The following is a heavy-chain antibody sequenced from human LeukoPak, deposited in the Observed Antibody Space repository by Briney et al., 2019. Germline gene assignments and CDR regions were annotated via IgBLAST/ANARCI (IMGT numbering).Heavy chain of an antibody. CDR1: GYTLTELS. V-gene: IGHV1-24*01. CDR3: ATGSDTAMVTPLGY. Sequence: ASVKVSCKVSGYTLTELSMHWVRQAPGKGLEWMGGFDPKDGETIYAQKFQGRVTMTEDTSTDTAYMELSSLRSEDTAVYYCATGSDTAMVTPLGYWGQGTLVTVSS. D-gene: IGHD5-18*01. CDR2: FDPKDGET. J-gene: IGHJ4*02.